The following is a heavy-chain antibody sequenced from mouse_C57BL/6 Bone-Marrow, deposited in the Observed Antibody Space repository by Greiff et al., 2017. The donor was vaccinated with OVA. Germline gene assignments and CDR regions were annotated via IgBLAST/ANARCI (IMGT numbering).Heavy chain of an antibody. CDR3: TRTTVHYYFDY. V-gene: IGHV14-1*01. D-gene: IGHD1-1*01. CDR2: IDPEDGDT. J-gene: IGHJ2*01. CDR1: GFNIKDYY. Sequence: EVKVVESGAELVRPGASVKLSCTASGFNIKDYYMHWVKQRPEQGLEWIGRIDPEDGDTEYAPKFQGKATMTADTSSNTAYLQLSSLTSEDTAVYYCTRTTVHYYFDYWGQGTTLTVSS.